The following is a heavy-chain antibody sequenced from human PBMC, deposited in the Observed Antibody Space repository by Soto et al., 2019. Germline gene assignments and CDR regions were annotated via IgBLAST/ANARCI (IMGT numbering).Heavy chain of an antibody. Sequence: GGSLRLSCAASGFTFSNAWMSWVRQAPGKGLEWVGRIKSKTDGGTTDYAAPVKGRFTISRDDSKNTMYLQMNSLKTEDTAVYYCTTSLLWFWDHSGPWGQGTLMTVSS. D-gene: IGHD3-10*01. CDR1: GFTFSNAW. CDR3: TTSLLWFWDHSGP. J-gene: IGHJ5*02. V-gene: IGHV3-15*01. CDR2: IKSKTDGGTT.